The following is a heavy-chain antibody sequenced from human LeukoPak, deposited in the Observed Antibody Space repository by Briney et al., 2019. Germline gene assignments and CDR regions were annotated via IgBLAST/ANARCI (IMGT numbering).Heavy chain of an antibody. CDR3: VRNLAVAGTCFDS. CDR2: IKQDGSDR. J-gene: IGHJ4*02. V-gene: IGHV3-7*03. CDR1: GFTFRNYW. D-gene: IGHD6-19*01. Sequence: PGGSLRLSCAASGFTFRNYWMSWVRQAPGTGLEWMANIKQDGSDRNYVTSVRGRFTISRDNAESSLFLQMNSLRAEDTAVYYCVRNLAVAGTCFDSWGQGTLVTVSS.